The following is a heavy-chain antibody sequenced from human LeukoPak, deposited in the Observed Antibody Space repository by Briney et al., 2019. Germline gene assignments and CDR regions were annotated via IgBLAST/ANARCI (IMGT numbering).Heavy chain of an antibody. D-gene: IGHD3-22*01. CDR1: GFTFSSYA. V-gene: IGHV3-23*01. J-gene: IGHJ6*03. CDR2: ISGSGGST. CDR3: AKNGGNYDSSGYYASYYYYMDV. Sequence: PGGSLRLSCAASGFTFSSYAMSWVRQAQGKGLEWVSAISGSGGSTYYADSGKGRLTIPRDNSKKTLYLQMNSLRAEDTAVYYCAKNGGNYDSSGYYASYYYYMDVWGKGTTVTVSS.